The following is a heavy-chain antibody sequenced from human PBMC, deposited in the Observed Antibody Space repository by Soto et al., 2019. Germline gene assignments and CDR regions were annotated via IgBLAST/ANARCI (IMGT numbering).Heavy chain of an antibody. Sequence: ASVKVSCKASGYTFTSYDINWVRQATGQGLEWMGWMNPNSGNTGYAQKFQGRVTMTRNTSISTAYMELSSLRSEDTAVYYCAREAGWLLPVPQYSYGMDVWGQGITVTVSS. V-gene: IGHV1-8*01. CDR1: GYTFTSYD. CDR3: AREAGWLLPVPQYSYGMDV. J-gene: IGHJ6*02. D-gene: IGHD3-22*01. CDR2: MNPNSGNT.